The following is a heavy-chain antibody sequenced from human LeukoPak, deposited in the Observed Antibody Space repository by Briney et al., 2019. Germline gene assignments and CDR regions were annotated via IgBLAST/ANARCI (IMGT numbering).Heavy chain of an antibody. J-gene: IGHJ4*02. CDR3: AKAGTLDTAMMHFDY. V-gene: IGHV3-30*02. CDR1: GFTFNSYG. CDR2: IRYDGSNK. D-gene: IGHD5-18*01. Sequence: PRRSLRLSCAASGFTFNSYGMHWVRQAPGKGLEWVAFIRYDGSNKYYADSVKGRFTISRDNSKNTLYLQMNSLRAEDTAVYYCAKAGTLDTAMMHFDYWGQGTLVTVSS.